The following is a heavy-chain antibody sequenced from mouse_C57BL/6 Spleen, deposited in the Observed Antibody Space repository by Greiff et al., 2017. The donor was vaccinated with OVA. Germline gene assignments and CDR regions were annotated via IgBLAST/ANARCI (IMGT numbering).Heavy chain of an antibody. CDR3: ARYGSSLYYAMDY. J-gene: IGHJ4*01. CDR2: IYPGDGAT. V-gene: IGHV1-82*01. CDR1: GYAFSSSW. Sequence: VQLKESGPELVKPGASVKISCKASGYAFSSSWMNWVKQRPGKGLEWIGRIYPGDGATNYNGKFKGKATLTADKSSSTAYMQLSSLTSEDSAVYFCARYGSSLYYAMDYWGQGTSVTVSS. D-gene: IGHD1-1*01.